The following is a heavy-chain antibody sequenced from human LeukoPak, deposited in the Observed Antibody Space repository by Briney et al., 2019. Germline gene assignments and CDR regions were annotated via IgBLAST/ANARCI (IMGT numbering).Heavy chain of an antibody. Sequence: KPSETLSLTCTVSGGSISSYYWSWIRQPPGKGLEWIGYIYYSGTTNYNPSLKSRVTISVDTSKNQFSLKLSSVTAADTAVYYCAGYGEGGDAFDIWGQGTMVTVSS. D-gene: IGHD4-17*01. CDR2: IYYSGTT. J-gene: IGHJ3*02. V-gene: IGHV4-59*08. CDR3: AGYGEGGDAFDI. CDR1: GGSISSYY.